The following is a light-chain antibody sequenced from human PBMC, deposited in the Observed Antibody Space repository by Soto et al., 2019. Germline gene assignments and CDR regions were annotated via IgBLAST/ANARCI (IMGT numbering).Light chain of an antibody. CDR2: DAS. CDR3: QQTDNLLFT. CDR1: QDISNR. V-gene: IGKV1-33*01. J-gene: IGKJ2*01. Sequence: DIQMTQSPSSLSASVGDRVTISCQASQDISNRLNWYQQKPGTAPKLLIYDASLLETGVPSRFSGGGSGTDFTITISSLQPEDFATYYCQQTDNLLFTFGQGTKLEI.